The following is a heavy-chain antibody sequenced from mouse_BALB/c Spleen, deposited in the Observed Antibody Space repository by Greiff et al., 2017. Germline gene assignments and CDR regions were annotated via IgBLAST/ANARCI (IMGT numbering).Heavy chain of an antibody. CDR1: GDSITSGY. CDR2: ISYSGST. D-gene: IGHD2-3*01. J-gene: IGHJ4*01. Sequence: EVKLVESGPSLVKPSQTLSLTCSVTGDSITSGYWNWIRKFPGNKLEYMGYISYSGSTYYNPSLKSRISITRDTSKNQYYLQLNSVTTEDTATYYCARREWLLDYYAMDYWGQGTSVTVSS. CDR3: ARREWLLDYYAMDY. V-gene: IGHV3-8*02.